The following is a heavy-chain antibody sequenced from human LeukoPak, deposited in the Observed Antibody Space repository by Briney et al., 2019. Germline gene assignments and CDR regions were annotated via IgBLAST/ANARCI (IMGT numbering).Heavy chain of an antibody. CDR1: GGSISSSSYY. V-gene: IGHV4-39*01. CDR3: ASQTYYYDSSGYLAAPFDY. CDR2: IYYSGST. Sequence: SETLSLTCTVSGGSISSSSYYWGWIRQPPGTGLEWIGSIYYSGSTYYNSSLKSRVTISVDTSKNQFSLKLSSVTAADTAVYYCASQTYYYDSSGYLAAPFDYWGQGTLVTVSS. D-gene: IGHD3-22*01. J-gene: IGHJ4*02.